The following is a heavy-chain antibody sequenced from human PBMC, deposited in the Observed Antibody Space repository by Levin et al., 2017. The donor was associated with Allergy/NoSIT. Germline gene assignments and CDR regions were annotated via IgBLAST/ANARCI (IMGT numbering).Heavy chain of an antibody. J-gene: IGHJ6*02. V-gene: IGHV1-2*02. CDR3: ARGSSSKNIYYYYGMDV. CDR1: GYTFTGYY. Sequence: GASVKVSCKASGYTFTGYYMHWVRQAPGQGLEWMGWINPNSGGTNYAQKFQGRVTMTRDTSISTAYMELSRLRSDDTAVYYCARGSSSKNIYYYYGMDVWGQGTTVTVSS. CDR2: INPNSGGT. D-gene: IGHD6-13*01.